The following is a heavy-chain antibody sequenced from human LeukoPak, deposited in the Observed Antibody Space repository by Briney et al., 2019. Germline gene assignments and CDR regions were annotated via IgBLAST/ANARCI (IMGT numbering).Heavy chain of an antibody. J-gene: IGHJ4*02. Sequence: PGGSLRLSCAASGFTLTNYDMSWVRQAPGKGLEWVSLVSRGGGAPYYADSVKGRFTVSRDISRNTVYLQMNSLRAEETAIYFCAKDADERHGGAIAWYFGSWGQGTLVTVSS. CDR1: GFTLTNYD. CDR3: AKDADERHGGAIAWYFGS. CDR2: VSRGGGAP. D-gene: IGHD3-9*01. V-gene: IGHV3-23*01.